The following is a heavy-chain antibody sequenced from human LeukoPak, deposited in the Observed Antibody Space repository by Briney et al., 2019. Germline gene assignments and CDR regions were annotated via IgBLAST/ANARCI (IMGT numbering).Heavy chain of an antibody. V-gene: IGHV1-46*01. D-gene: IGHD2-21*01. CDR1: GNTFTNYY. J-gene: IGHJ5*02. CDR3: ARDNSDTIKGECSGACYWWFDP. Sequence: ASVKVSCKASGNTFTNYYMHWVRQSPGRGLEWMGLINPNGDATMYAQKFQGRVTLTRDTSTSTDYMELSSLRSEDTAVYYCARDNSDTIKGECSGACYWWFDPWGQGTLVTVSS. CDR2: INPNGDAT.